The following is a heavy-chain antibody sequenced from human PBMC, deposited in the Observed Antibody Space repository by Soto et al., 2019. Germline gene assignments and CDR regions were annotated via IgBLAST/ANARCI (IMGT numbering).Heavy chain of an antibody. D-gene: IGHD6-13*01. CDR1: GFTFSSYG. J-gene: IGHJ6*02. Sequence: QVQLVESGGGVVQPGRSLRLSCAASGFTFSSYGMHWVRQAPGKGLEWVAVIWYDGSNKYYADSVKGRFTISRDNSKNTLYLQMNSLRAEDTAVYYCARDRFIAAADDYYDYGMDVWGQGTTVTVSS. CDR3: ARDRFIAAADDYYDYGMDV. CDR2: IWYDGSNK. V-gene: IGHV3-33*01.